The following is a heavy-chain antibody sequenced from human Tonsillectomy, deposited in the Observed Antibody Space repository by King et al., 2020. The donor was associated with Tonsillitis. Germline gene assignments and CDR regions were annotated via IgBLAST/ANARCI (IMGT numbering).Heavy chain of an antibody. CDR2: VIPLFGRP. Sequence: QLVQSGAEVKKPGSSVRISCKSYGGTFSSYSFSWLRQAPEQGLEWMGGVIPLFGRPNSAEKFQDRVKITADESSKTVYMELSRLRSDDTAIFYCATSPFTAYHFDYWGQGTLVTVSS. CDR3: ATSPFTAYHFDY. D-gene: IGHD3-16*01. V-gene: IGHV1-69*12. J-gene: IGHJ4*02. CDR1: GGTFSSYS.